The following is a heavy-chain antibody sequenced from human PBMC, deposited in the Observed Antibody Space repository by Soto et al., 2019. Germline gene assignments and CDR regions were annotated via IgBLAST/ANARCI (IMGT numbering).Heavy chain of an antibody. Sequence: PGGSLRLSCAASGFTFSSYGMHWVRQAPGKGLEWVAIISYDGSNKYYADSVKGRFTISRDNSKNTLYLQMNSLRAEDTAVYYCAKGDGYSYGFGLTDYWGQGALVTVSS. CDR2: ISYDGSNK. V-gene: IGHV3-30*18. D-gene: IGHD5-18*01. CDR1: GFTFSSYG. J-gene: IGHJ4*02. CDR3: AKGDGYSYGFGLTDY.